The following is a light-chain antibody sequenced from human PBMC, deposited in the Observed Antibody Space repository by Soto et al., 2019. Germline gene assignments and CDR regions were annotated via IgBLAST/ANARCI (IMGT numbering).Light chain of an antibody. CDR1: SSDVGGYNY. CDR3: SSYAGSNIL. Sequence: QSALNQPPSASGSPGQSVTISCTGTSSDVGGYNYVSWYQQHPGKAPKLMIYEVSKRPSGVPDRFSGSKSGNTASLTVSGLQDEDEADYYCSSYAGSNILFGGGTKLTVL. CDR2: EVS. V-gene: IGLV2-8*01. J-gene: IGLJ2*01.